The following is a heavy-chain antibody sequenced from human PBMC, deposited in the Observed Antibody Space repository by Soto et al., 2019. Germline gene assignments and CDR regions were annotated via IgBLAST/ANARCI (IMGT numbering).Heavy chain of an antibody. V-gene: IGHV3-23*01. Sequence: EVQLLESGGGLVQPGGSRRLSCAASGFSFSSYAMSWVRQAPGKGLEWVSGISGSGGSTYYADSVKGRFTISRDKSKNTLYLQINSLRAEDTAVYYCAKEAVAGPYYYYYGMDVWGQGTTVTVSS. J-gene: IGHJ6*02. CDR3: AKEAVAGPYYYYYGMDV. CDR2: ISGSGGST. D-gene: IGHD6-19*01. CDR1: GFSFSSYA.